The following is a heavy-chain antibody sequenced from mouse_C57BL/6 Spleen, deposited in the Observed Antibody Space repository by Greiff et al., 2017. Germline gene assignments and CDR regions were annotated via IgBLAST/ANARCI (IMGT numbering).Heavy chain of an antibody. CDR3: VREGDGYDSYYFGD. V-gene: IGHV10-3*01. J-gene: IGHJ2*01. Sequence: EVHLVESGGGLVQPKGSLKLSCAASGFTFNTYAMHWVRQAPGKGLEWVARIRSKSSNYTTYYADSVDDRFTSSRDDSQSMLYLQMNNLKTEDTAMYYCVREGDGYDSYYFGDWGQGTTLTVSS. D-gene: IGHD2-2*01. CDR2: IRSKSSNYTT. CDR1: GFTFNTYA.